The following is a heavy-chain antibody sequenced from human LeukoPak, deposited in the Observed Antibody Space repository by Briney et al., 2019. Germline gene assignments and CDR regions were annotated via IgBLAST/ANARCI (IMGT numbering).Heavy chain of an antibody. V-gene: IGHV3-9*01. D-gene: IGHD3-10*01. CDR3: AKDVYYYGSGSVDY. J-gene: IGHJ4*02. Sequence: PGRSLRLSCAASGFTFDDYAMYWVRQAPGKGLEWVSGISWNSGSIGYADSVKGRFTISRDNVKKSLFLQMNSLRAEDTALYYCAKDVYYYGSGSVDYWGQGTLVTASS. CDR1: GFTFDDYA. CDR2: ISWNSGSI.